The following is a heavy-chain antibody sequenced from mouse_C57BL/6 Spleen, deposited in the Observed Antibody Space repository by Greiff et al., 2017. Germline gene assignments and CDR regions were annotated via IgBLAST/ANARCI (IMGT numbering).Heavy chain of an antibody. CDR2: IYPRSGNT. CDR3: ADGGYDRGFDY. V-gene: IGHV1-81*01. Sequence: QVQLKESGAELARPGASVKLSCKASGYTFTSYGISWVKQRTGQGLEWIGEIYPRSGNTYYNEKFKGKATLTADKSSSTAYMELRSLTSEDSAVYFCADGGYDRGFDYWGQGTTLTVSS. J-gene: IGHJ2*01. CDR1: GYTFTSYG. D-gene: IGHD2-2*01.